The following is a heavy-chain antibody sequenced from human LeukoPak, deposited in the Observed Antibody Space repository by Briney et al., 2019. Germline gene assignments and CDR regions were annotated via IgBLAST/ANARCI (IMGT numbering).Heavy chain of an antibody. CDR1: GGSIPTKNFY. V-gene: IGHV4-39*01. CDR2: VFYSGRT. J-gene: IGHJ4*02. CDR3: ARGGDSIRPYYFDY. Sequence: PSETLSLTCTVSGGSIPTKNFYWGWIRQPPGKGLEWIGSVFYSGRTYYNPSLKSRVTIFVDPSKNQFSLNLRSVTAADTAVYYCARGGDSIRPYYFDYWGQGTLVTVSS. D-gene: IGHD3-22*01.